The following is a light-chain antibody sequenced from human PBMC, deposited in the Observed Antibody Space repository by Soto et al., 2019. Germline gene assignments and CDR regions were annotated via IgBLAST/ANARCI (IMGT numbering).Light chain of an antibody. V-gene: IGKV3-20*01. Sequence: EIVLTQSPGTLSLSPGERATLSCRASQSVSSNYLAWYQQRPGQAPRVLIYGASSRATGIPDRLSGSGSGTDFTLTISRLEPEDFAVYFCHHYGNSPPNTFGQGTKVEIK. CDR1: QSVSSNY. J-gene: IGKJ2*01. CDR2: GAS. CDR3: HHYGNSPPNT.